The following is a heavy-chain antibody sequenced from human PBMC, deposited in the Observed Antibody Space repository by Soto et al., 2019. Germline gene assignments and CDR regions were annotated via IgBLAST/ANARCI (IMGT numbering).Heavy chain of an antibody. CDR3: ARGMGWGVVVHY. D-gene: IGHD2-15*01. J-gene: IGHJ4*02. Sequence: QVQLQESGPGLVKPSETLSLTCTVSGGSVSSGSYYWSWIRQPPGKGLEWIGYIYYSGSTNYNPSIKSRVTISVDTSKNQFSLKLSSVTAADTAVYYCARGMGWGVVVHYWGQGTLVTVSS. CDR2: IYYSGST. V-gene: IGHV4-61*01. CDR1: GGSVSSGSYY.